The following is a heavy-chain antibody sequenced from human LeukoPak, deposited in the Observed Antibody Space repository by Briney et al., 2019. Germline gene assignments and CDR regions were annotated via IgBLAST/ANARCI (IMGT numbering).Heavy chain of an antibody. CDR2: ISTSSSYI. CDR1: GFTFSSYS. V-gene: IGHV3-21*01. Sequence: GGSLRLSCAASGFTFSSYSMNWVRQAPGKGLEWVSSISTSSSYIYYAHSVKGRFTISRDSAKNSLYLQMNSLRAEDTAMYYCAKDRSAPHMLWNAFDIWGQGTMVTVSS. CDR3: AKDRSAPHMLWNAFDI. J-gene: IGHJ3*02. D-gene: IGHD2-8*01.